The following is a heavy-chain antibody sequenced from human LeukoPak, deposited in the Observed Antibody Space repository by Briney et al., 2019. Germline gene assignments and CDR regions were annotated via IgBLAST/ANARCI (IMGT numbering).Heavy chain of an antibody. V-gene: IGHV4-31*03. CDR1: GGSISSGGYY. D-gene: IGHD3-3*01. CDR3: ARARGALLRFLEWLPHYYYVDV. CDR2: IYYSGST. J-gene: IGHJ6*03. Sequence: SSETLSLTCTVSGGSISSGGYYWSWIRQHPGKGLEWIGYIYYSGSTYYNPSLKSRVTISVDTSKNQFSLKLSSVTAADTAVYYCARARGALLRFLEWLPHYYYVDVWGKGTTVTVSS.